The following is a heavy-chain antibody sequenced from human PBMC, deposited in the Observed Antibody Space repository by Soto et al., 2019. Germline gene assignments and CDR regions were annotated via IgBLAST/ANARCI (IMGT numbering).Heavy chain of an antibody. CDR2: VYHSGST. CDR3: ARDTGLAPTVWGY. Sequence: QVQLQESGPGLVKPSQTLSLTCSVSGDSIRGGGHYWNWIRQFPGKGLEWIGYVYHSGSTHYNPSLRVRLTISIDTSKNQFSLRLISVTAADTALYYCARDTGLAPTVWGYWGNGTQVNVSS. D-gene: IGHD7-27*01. V-gene: IGHV4-31*03. CDR1: GDSIRGGGHY. J-gene: IGHJ4*03.